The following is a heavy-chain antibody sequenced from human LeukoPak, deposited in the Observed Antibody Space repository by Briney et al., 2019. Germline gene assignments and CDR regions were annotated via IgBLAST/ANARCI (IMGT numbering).Heavy chain of an antibody. CDR2: IYYSGST. Sequence: PSETLSLTCTVSGGSISSSSYYWGWIRQPPGKGLEWIGSIYYSGSTYYNPSLKSRVTISVDTSKNQFSLKLSSVTAADTAVYYCARAADDSSGYYYSRGTSYYYYYMDVWGKGTTVTVSS. CDR3: ARAADDSSGYYYSRGTSYYYYYMDV. CDR1: GGSISSSSYY. V-gene: IGHV4-39*07. D-gene: IGHD3-22*01. J-gene: IGHJ6*03.